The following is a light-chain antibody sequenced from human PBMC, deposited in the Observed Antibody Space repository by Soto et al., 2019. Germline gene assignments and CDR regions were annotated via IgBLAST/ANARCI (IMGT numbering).Light chain of an antibody. J-gene: IGLJ2*01. V-gene: IGLV1-51*01. CDR3: GTWDASLSAEI. CDR2: DNN. Sequence: QSVLTQPPSVSAAPRQKVTISCSGSTSNIGNNYVSWYQQFPGTAPKLLIYDNNKRPSGIPDRFSGSRSGTSATLGITGLQTGDEADYYCGTWDASLSAEIFGGGTKL. CDR1: TSNIGNNY.